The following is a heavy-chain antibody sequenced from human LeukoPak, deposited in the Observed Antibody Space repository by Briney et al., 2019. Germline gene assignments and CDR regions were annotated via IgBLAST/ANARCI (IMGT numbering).Heavy chain of an antibody. CDR1: GYTFTGYY. J-gene: IGHJ5*02. CDR3: ARADYYGSGSYYIGNWFDP. CDR2: INPNTGGT. Sequence: GASVKVSCKASGYTFTGYYIHWVRQAPGQGLEWRGWINPNTGGTNYAQKFQGRVTMTRDTSISTAYMELSRLRSDDTAVYYCARADYYGSGSYYIGNWFDPWGQGTLVTVSS. V-gene: IGHV1-2*02. D-gene: IGHD3-10*01.